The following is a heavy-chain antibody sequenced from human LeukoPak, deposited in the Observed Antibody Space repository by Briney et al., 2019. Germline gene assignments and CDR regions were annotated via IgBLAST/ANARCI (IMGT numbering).Heavy chain of an antibody. CDR2: INAGNGNT. D-gene: IGHD3-10*01. J-gene: IGHJ4*02. Sequence: ASVKVSCKASGHTFTNYAMQWVRQAPGQRLEWMGWINAGNGNTKYSQKFQGRVTINRDTSASIAYMKLSSLRSEDTAVYYCARDRGVTMVRGVIDSFDYWGQGTLVTVSS. V-gene: IGHV1-3*01. CDR3: ARDRGVTMVRGVIDSFDY. CDR1: GHTFTNYA.